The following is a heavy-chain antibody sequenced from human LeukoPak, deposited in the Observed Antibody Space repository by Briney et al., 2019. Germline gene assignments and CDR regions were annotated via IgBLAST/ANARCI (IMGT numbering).Heavy chain of an antibody. CDR3: AKDIGPGYLVRGVITTDYFDY. CDR2: ISWSSGSI. Sequence: GRSLRLSCAASGFTFDDYAMHWVRQAPGKGLEWVSGISWSSGSIGYADSVKGRFTISRDNAKNSLYLQMNSLRAEDTALYYCAKDIGPGYLVRGVITTDYFDYWGQGTLVTVSS. J-gene: IGHJ4*02. CDR1: GFTFDDYA. V-gene: IGHV3-9*01. D-gene: IGHD3-10*01.